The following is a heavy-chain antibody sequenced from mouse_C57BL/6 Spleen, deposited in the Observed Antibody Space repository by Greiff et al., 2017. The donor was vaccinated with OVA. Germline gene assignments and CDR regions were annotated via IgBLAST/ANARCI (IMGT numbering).Heavy chain of an antibody. CDR2: IDPETGGT. V-gene: IGHV1-15*01. J-gene: IGHJ3*01. CDR3: TRPGDYDGFAY. D-gene: IGHD2-4*01. Sequence: VQLQQSGAELVRPGASVTLSCKASGYTFPDYEMHWVKQTPVHGLEWIGAIDPETGGTAYNQKFKGKAILTADKSSSTAYMELRSLTSEDSAVYYCTRPGDYDGFAYWGQGTLVTVSA. CDR1: GYTFPDYE.